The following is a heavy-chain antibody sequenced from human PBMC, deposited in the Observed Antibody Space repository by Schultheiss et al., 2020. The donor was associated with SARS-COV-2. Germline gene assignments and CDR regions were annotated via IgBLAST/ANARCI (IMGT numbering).Heavy chain of an antibody. CDR2: ISSSSSYI. V-gene: IGHV3-11*06. CDR1: GFTFSDYY. D-gene: IGHD1-1*01. Sequence: GGSLRLSCAASGFTFSDYYMSWIRQAPGKGLEWVSYISSSSSYIYYADSVKGRFTISRDNAKNSLYLQMNSLRAEHTAVYYCAKDLVRRLSFDYWGQGTLVTVSS. CDR3: AKDLVRRLSFDY. J-gene: IGHJ4*02.